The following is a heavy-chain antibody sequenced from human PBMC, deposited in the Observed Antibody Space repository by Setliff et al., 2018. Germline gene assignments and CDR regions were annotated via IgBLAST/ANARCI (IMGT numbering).Heavy chain of an antibody. V-gene: IGHV1-69*05. Sequence: ASVKVSCKASGGTFSNYAISWVRQAPGQGLEWMGGIIPMFRSGNYAQRFQGRVTMTIDTSTRTVYMELTRLRSDDTAIYYCARETSSGPRIDPWGQGTQVTVSS. D-gene: IGHD2-8*02. CDR3: ARETSSGPRIDP. CDR2: IIPMFRSG. CDR1: GGTFSNYA. J-gene: IGHJ5*02.